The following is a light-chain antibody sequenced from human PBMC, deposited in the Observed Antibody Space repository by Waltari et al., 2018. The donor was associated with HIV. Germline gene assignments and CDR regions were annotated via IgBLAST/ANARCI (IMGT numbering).Light chain of an antibody. CDR2: KDT. Sequence: SSDLPQSPSLSVSPGQTAKITCSGAVLAKQSAFWYHRKPGQAPLLLIYKDTERPSKIPERFSASTSGTTVTLTISGVRAEDEAEYFCQSADTSGTSVLFGGGTTLTVL. J-gene: IGLJ2*01. V-gene: IGLV3-25*03. CDR1: VLAKQS. CDR3: QSADTSGTSVL.